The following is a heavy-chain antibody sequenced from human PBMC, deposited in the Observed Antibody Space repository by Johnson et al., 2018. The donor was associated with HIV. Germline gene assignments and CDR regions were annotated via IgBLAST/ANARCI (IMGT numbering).Heavy chain of an antibody. J-gene: IGHJ3*02. Sequence: QVQLVESGGGVVQPGRSLRLSCAASGFTFSSYAMHWVRQAPGTGLEWVAVISYDGSNKYYADSVKGRFTISRDNSKNTLYLQMNSLRAEDTAVYYCARNPDIVWYYYDSSGYVFDIWGQGTMVTVSS. D-gene: IGHD3-22*01. CDR2: ISYDGSNK. CDR3: ARNPDIVWYYYDSSGYVFDI. V-gene: IGHV3-30*04. CDR1: GFTFSSYA.